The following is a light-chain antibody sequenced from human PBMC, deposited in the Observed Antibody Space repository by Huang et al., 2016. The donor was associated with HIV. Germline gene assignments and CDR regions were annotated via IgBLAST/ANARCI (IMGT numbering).Light chain of an antibody. CDR3: QQYDDWPPYT. Sequence: EIVMTQSPATLSVSPGERATLSCRASQSISSNLAWYQQNPGQAPRRRIYGASTRATGIPARFSGSGSGTEFTLTISSLQSEDFAIYYCQQYDDWPPYTFGQGTKLEIK. J-gene: IGKJ2*01. CDR2: GAS. CDR1: QSISSN. V-gene: IGKV3-15*01.